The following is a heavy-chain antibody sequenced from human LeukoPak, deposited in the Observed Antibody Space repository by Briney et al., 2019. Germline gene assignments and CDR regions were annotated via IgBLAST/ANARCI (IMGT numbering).Heavy chain of an antibody. Sequence: GGSLRLSCAASGFTFRECWMNWVRQAPGKGLEWVASIKQDGSEKYYVDSVKGRFTISRDNAKNSLYLQMNSLRAEDTAVYYCARDGTSVVGSLDYWGQGTLVTVSS. CDR3: ARDGTSVVGSLDY. CDR1: GFTFRECW. J-gene: IGHJ4*02. V-gene: IGHV3-7*05. CDR2: IKQDGSEK. D-gene: IGHD2-15*01.